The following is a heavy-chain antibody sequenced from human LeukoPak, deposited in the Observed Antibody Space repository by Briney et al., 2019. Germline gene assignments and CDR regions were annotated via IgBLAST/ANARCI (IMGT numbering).Heavy chain of an antibody. D-gene: IGHD3-9*01. CDR1: GGSISSYY. Sequence: WETLSLTCTVSGGSISSYYWSWIRQPAGKGLEWIGRIYTSGSTNYNPSLKSRVTMSVDTSKNQFSLKLSSVTAADTAVYYCARDRSRYDILTGYASLDYWGQGTLVTVSS. CDR2: IYTSGST. V-gene: IGHV4-4*07. J-gene: IGHJ4*02. CDR3: ARDRSRYDILTGYASLDY.